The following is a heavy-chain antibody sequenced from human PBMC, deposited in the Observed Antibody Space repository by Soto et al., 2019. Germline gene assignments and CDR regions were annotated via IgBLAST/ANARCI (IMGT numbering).Heavy chain of an antibody. CDR2: IGTAGDT. Sequence: GGSLRLSCAASGFTFSSYDMHWVRQATGKGLEWVSAIGTAGDTYYPGSVKGRFTISRENAKNSLYLQMNSLRAEDTAVYYCARVVRDFNYYYYGMDVWGQGTTVTVSS. CDR3: ARVVRDFNYYYYGMDV. V-gene: IGHV3-13*01. J-gene: IGHJ6*02. CDR1: GFTFSSYD.